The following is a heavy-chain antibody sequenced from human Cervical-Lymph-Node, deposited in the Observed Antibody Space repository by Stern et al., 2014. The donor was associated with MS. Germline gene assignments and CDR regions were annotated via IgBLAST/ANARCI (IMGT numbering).Heavy chain of an antibody. V-gene: IGHV3-33*01. CDR3: ARDESPCSSTSCYSGYYGMDV. Sequence: QVQLVQSGGGVVQPGRSLRLSCVASGFSFSNYGMHWVRQAPGKGLEWVAVTLYDGSNKDYTDSVKGRFTISRDNSKNTLYLQMNSLRVEDTAVYYCARDESPCSSTSCYSGYYGMDVWGQGTTVTVSS. D-gene: IGHD2-2*01. CDR2: TLYDGSNK. CDR1: GFSFSNYG. J-gene: IGHJ6*02.